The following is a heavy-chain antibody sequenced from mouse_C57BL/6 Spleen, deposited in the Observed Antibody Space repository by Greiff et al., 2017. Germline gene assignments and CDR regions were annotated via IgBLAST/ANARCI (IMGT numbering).Heavy chain of an antibody. CDR1: GFNIKDYY. J-gene: IGHJ3*01. D-gene: IGHD2-4*01. CDR3: TTPYDYDEAWFAY. V-gene: IGHV14-1*01. CDR2: IDPGDGDT. Sequence: VQLKQSGAELVRPGASVKLSCTASGFNIKDYYMHWVKQRPEQGLEWIGRIDPGDGDTEYAPKFQGKATMTADTSSNTAYLQLSSLTSEDTAVYYCTTPYDYDEAWFAYWGQGTLVTVSA.